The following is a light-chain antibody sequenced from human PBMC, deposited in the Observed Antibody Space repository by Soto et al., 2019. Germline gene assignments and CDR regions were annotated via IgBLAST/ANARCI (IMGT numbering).Light chain of an antibody. CDR2: DAS. J-gene: IGKJ1*01. Sequence: DIQMTQSPSTVSASVGDRVTITCRDSQSISSWLAWYQQKPGKAPKLLIYDASSLERGVPSRFSGSGSGTEFNLTISSLQPDDFATYYFQQYNSYSWTFGQGTKVDIK. CDR1: QSISSW. V-gene: IGKV1-5*01. CDR3: QQYNSYSWT.